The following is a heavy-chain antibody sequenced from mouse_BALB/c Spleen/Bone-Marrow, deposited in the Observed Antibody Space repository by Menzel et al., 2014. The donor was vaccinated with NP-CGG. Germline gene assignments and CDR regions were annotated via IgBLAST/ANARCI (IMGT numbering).Heavy chain of an antibody. CDR2: IYPGSGST. J-gene: IGHJ3*01. CDR3: TRGFAY. Sequence: LQQSGSELVRPGASVKLSCKASGYTFTSYWMHWVKQRHGQGLEWIGNIYPGSGSTNYDEKFKSKGTLTVDTSSSTAYMHLSSLTSGDSAVYYCTRGFAYWGQGTLVTVSA. CDR1: GYTFTSYW. V-gene: IGHV1S22*01.